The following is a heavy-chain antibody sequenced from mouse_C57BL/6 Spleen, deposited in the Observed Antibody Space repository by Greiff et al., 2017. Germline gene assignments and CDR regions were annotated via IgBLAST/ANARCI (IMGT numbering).Heavy chain of an antibody. J-gene: IGHJ4*01. D-gene: IGHD4-1*01. CDR2: IRNKANGYTT. V-gene: IGHV7-3*01. Sequence: EVKLMESGGGLVQPGGSLSLSCAASGFTFTDYYMSWVRQPPGKALEWLGFIRNKANGYTTEYSASVKGRFTISRDNSQSILYLQMNALRAEDSATYYCARMGRGAMDYWGQGTSVTVSS. CDR1: GFTFTDYY. CDR3: ARMGRGAMDY.